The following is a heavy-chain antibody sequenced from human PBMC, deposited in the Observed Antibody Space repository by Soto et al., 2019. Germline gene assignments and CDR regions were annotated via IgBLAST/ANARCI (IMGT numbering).Heavy chain of an antibody. CDR1: GDSLSSGSY. Sequence: PSETLSLTCTVSGDSLSSGSYWGCIRQPPGEGPEWIASIYHGGTTFYNPSLKSRISISVDTSKNQFSLRLTSVTAADTATYYCARVHVMVVAGSTFDYWGPGTLVTVSS. V-gene: IGHV4-38-2*02. J-gene: IGHJ4*03. D-gene: IGHD6-19*01. CDR3: ARVHVMVVAGSTFDY. CDR2: IYHGGTT.